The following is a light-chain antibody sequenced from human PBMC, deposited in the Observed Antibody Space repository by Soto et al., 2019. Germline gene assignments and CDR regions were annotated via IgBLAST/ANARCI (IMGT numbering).Light chain of an antibody. CDR2: VNS. CDR1: SSNIGAGYD. Sequence: QSVLTQPPSVSGSPGQRVTISCTGSSSNIGAGYDVHWYQQIPGTAPRLLLYVNSNRPSRVPDLISGSRSGTSASLAITGLQAEDEADYDCQYDDSSLSGLNVVFGGGTKLTVL. CDR3: QYDDSSLSGLNVV. J-gene: IGLJ2*01. V-gene: IGLV1-40*01.